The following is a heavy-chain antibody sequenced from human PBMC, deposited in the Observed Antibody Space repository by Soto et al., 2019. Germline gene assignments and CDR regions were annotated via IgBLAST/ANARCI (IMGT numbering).Heavy chain of an antibody. CDR1: GFTFSNGW. V-gene: IGHV3-11*01. CDR2: ISSSGSTI. J-gene: IGHJ1*01. CDR3: ASLLRFLEWPTTTSEYFQH. D-gene: IGHD3-3*01. Sequence: PGGSLRLSCAASGFTFSNGWMSWVRQAPGKGLEWVSYISSSGSTIYYADSVKGRFTISRDNAKNSLYLQMNSLRAEDTAVYYCASLLRFLEWPTTTSEYFQHWGQGTLVTVSS.